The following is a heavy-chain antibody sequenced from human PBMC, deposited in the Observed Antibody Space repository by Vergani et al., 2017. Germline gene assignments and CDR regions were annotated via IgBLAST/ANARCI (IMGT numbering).Heavy chain of an antibody. D-gene: IGHD6-13*01. Sequence: QVQLQESGPGLVKPSQTLSLTCTVSGGSISSSAYYWTWIRQPPGKGLEWIGYIYSIGNSYYNTSLQSRVTMSVDTSKNQFSLTLSSVTAADTAVYYCARVLKMPAVGRYNWFDPWGQGTLVTVSS. CDR1: GGSISSSAYY. J-gene: IGHJ5*02. V-gene: IGHV4-30-4*08. CDR2: IYSIGNS. CDR3: ARVLKMPAVGRYNWFDP.